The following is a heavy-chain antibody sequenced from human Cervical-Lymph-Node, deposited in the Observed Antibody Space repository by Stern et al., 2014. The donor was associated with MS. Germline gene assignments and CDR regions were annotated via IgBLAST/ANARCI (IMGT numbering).Heavy chain of an antibody. J-gene: IGHJ6*02. Sequence: VQLVESGGGVVQPGRSLRLSCAASGFTFSSYGMHWVRQAPGKGLEWVAVIWYDGSNKYYADSVKGRFTISRDNSKNTLYLQMNSLRAEDTAVYYCARDCKLRYYYYGMDVWGQGTTVPVSS. CDR1: GFTFSSYG. CDR2: IWYDGSNK. CDR3: ARDCKLRYYYYGMDV. V-gene: IGHV3-33*01. D-gene: IGHD1-26*01.